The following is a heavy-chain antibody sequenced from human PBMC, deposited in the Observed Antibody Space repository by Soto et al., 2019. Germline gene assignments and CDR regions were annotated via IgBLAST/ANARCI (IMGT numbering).Heavy chain of an antibody. Sequence: SETLSLTCTVSGGSISSYYWSWIRQPPGKGLEWIGYIYYSGSTNYNPSLKSRVTISVDTAKNQFSLMLGSVTAADTAVDYCARHPAKTVAGTDYYYYYYMDVWGKGTTVTVSS. D-gene: IGHD6-19*01. CDR3: ARHPAKTVAGTDYYYYYYMDV. V-gene: IGHV4-59*01. CDR1: GGSISSYY. J-gene: IGHJ6*03. CDR2: IYYSGST.